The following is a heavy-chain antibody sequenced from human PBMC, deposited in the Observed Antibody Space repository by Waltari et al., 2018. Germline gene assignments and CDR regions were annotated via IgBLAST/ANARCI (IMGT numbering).Heavy chain of an antibody. CDR1: GFTFSNYA. D-gene: IGHD3-3*02. Sequence: EVHLVQSGGGSVQSGESLRLSCEGSGFTFSNYAMTWVRQAPGEGVGCVSSVSVEGDHTYDADSVRGRFTISRDNSKSTLSLVINSLRAEDTATYYCARVPYKNFWTGYFFFDLWGQGSPVSVSS. CDR2: VSVEGDHT. J-gene: IGHJ4*02. V-gene: IGHV3-23*04. CDR3: ARVPYKNFWTGYFFFDL.